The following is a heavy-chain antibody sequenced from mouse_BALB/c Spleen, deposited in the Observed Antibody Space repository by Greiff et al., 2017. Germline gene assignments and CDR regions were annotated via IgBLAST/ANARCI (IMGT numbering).Heavy chain of an antibody. CDR3: ARRYGNYAMDY. CDR1: GFTFSSYA. Sequence: EVKLEESGGGLVKPGGSLKLSCAASGFTFSSYAMSWVRQSPEKRLEWVAEISSGGSYTYYPDTVTGRFTISRDNAKNTLYLEMSSLRSEDTAMYYCARRYGNYAMDYWGQGTSVTVSS. V-gene: IGHV5-9-4*01. CDR2: ISSGGSYT. J-gene: IGHJ4*01. D-gene: IGHD2-10*02.